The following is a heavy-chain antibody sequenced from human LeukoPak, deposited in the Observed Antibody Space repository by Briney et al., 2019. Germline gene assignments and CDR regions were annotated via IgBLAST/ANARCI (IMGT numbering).Heavy chain of an antibody. CDR2: INSDGSST. V-gene: IGHV3-74*01. CDR1: GFTFSSYW. CDR3: AKNLRGDYLLSYFAY. D-gene: IGHD4-17*01. J-gene: IGHJ4*02. Sequence: PGGSLRLSCAASGFTFSSYWMHWVRQAPGKGLVWVSRINSDGSSTSYADSVKGRFTISRDNSKNTLYLQMNSLRAEDTAVYYCAKNLRGDYLLSYFAYWGQGTLVTVSS.